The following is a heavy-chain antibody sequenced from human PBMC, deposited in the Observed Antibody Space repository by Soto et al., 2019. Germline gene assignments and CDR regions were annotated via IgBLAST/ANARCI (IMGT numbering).Heavy chain of an antibody. Sequence: SLSLTCTVSGGSISSGGYYWSWVRQHPGKGLEWIGYIYYSGSTYYNPSLKSRVTISVDTSKNQFSLKLSSVTAADTAVYYCARYCSGGSSYSDWFDPWGQGTLVTVSS. CDR2: IYYSGST. D-gene: IGHD2-15*01. J-gene: IGHJ5*02. CDR3: ARYCSGGSSYSDWFDP. V-gene: IGHV4-31*03. CDR1: GGSISSGGYY.